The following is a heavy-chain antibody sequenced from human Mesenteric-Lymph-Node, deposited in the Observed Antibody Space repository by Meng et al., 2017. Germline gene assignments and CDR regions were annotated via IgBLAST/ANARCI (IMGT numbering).Heavy chain of an antibody. CDR2: INPNSGTT. Sequence: ASVKVSCKTSGYTFTGYYMHWVRQAPGQGLEWMGWINPNSGTTNFAQKFRARVTLTRDTSITTAYMELSSLRSEDTAVYYCARAMVRGAEYFQHWGQGTLVTVSS. J-gene: IGHJ1*01. V-gene: IGHV1-2*02. CDR3: ARAMVRGAEYFQH. CDR1: GYTFTGYY. D-gene: IGHD3-10*01.